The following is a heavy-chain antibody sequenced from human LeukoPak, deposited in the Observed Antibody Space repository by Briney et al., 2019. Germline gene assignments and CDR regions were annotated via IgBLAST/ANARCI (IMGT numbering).Heavy chain of an antibody. V-gene: IGHV3-48*04. CDR2: RSSSSSTI. D-gene: IGHD2-15*01. J-gene: IGHJ3*02. Sequence: TGGSLRLSCAASGFTFSVYSMHWVRQAPGKGLEWISYRSSSSSTIYYADSVKGRFTISRDNAKNSLYPQMNSLRAEDTAVYYCARAVSSGGLDAFDIWGQGTMVTVSS. CDR1: GFTFSVYS. CDR3: ARAVSSGGLDAFDI.